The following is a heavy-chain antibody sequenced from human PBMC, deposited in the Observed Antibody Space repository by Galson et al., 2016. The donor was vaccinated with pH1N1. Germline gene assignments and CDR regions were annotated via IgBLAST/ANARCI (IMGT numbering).Heavy chain of an antibody. CDR2: ISNSGST. Sequence: SETLSLTCTVSGGSISSSTYYWGWIRQPPGKGLEWIASISNSGSTYYKPSLKSRVTISVDTSKIQLSLKLSAVTAADTAVYYCVRSGYSGYFYSMDVWGKGTTVTVSS. V-gene: IGHV4-39*07. CDR1: GGSISSSTYY. D-gene: IGHD5-12*01. J-gene: IGHJ6*03. CDR3: VRSGYSGYFYSMDV.